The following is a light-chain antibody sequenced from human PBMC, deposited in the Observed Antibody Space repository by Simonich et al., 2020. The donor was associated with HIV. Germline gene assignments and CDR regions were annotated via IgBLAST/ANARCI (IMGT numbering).Light chain of an antibody. CDR3: CSYAGSYIFVL. J-gene: IGLJ2*01. CDR1: SGGVGGYNY. Sequence: QSALTQPRSVSGSPGQSVTISCTGTSGGVGGYNYVSWYQQHPGKAPKLMIYDFTNRTAGAPARFAGCKSGNTASLTISGLQAEDEADYYCCSYAGSYIFVLFGGGTKLTVL. V-gene: IGLV2-11*01. CDR2: DFT.